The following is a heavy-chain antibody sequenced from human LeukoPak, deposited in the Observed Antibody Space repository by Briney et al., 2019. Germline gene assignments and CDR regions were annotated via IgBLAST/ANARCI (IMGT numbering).Heavy chain of an antibody. V-gene: IGHV4-59*01. CDR3: ARGVVAARFWFDP. J-gene: IGHJ5*02. Sequence: PSETLSLTCTVSGGSISSYYWSCIRQPPGKGLEWVGYIYYSGSTNYNPSLKSRVTISVDTSKNQFSLKLSSVTAADTAVYYCARGVVAARFWFDPWGQGTLVTVSS. CDR1: GGSISSYY. D-gene: IGHD2-15*01. CDR2: IYYSGST.